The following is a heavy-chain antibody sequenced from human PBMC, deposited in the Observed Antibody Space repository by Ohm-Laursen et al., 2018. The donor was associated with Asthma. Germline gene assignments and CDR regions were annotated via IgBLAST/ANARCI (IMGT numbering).Heavy chain of an antibody. CDR2: MNPNSGNT. J-gene: IGHJ4*02. V-gene: IGHV1-8*01. D-gene: IGHD6-13*01. Sequence: GASVKVSCKASGYTFTSYDINWVRQATGQGLEWMGWMNPNSGNTDYERKFQGRVTMTRDTSISTAYMELSRLISDDTAVYYCASGVSSWYSFDYWGQGTLVTVSS. CDR3: ASGVSSWYSFDY. CDR1: GYTFTSYD.